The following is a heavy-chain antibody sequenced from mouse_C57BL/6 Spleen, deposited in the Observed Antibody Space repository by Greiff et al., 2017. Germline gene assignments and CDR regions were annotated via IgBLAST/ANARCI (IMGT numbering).Heavy chain of an antibody. CDR3: TRGDYGAWFAY. CDR2: IRNKANNNAT. CDR1: GFTFSDAW. J-gene: IGHJ3*01. Sequence: EVKVEESGGGLVQPGGSMKLSCAASGFTFSDAWMDWVRQSPEKGLEWVAEIRNKANNNATYYAVSVKGRFTISRDDSKSSVYLRMHSLRAEDTGIYYCTRGDYGAWFAYWGQGTLVTVSA. D-gene: IGHD2-4*01. V-gene: IGHV6-6*01.